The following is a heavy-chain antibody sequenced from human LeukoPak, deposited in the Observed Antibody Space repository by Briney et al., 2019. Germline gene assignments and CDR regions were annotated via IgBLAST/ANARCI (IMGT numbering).Heavy chain of an antibody. Sequence: SETLSLTCAVSGGSLFSSNWWSWVRQPPGKGLEWIGQIFHSGSTIYSPSLKSRVTISVDTSKNQFSLKLSSVTAADTALYYCASGSYYGSGSYSFDYWGQGTLVTVSS. CDR1: GGSLFSSNW. CDR3: ASGSYYGSGSYSFDY. V-gene: IGHV4-4*02. D-gene: IGHD3-10*01. J-gene: IGHJ4*02. CDR2: IFHSGST.